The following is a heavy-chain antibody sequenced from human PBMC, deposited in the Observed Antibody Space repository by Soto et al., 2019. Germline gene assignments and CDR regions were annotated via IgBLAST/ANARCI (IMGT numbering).Heavy chain of an antibody. CDR1: GGSISSGGYS. V-gene: IGHV4-30-2*05. J-gene: IGHJ4*02. CDR2: IYYSGST. CDR3: ARHAFFGPSTPSPFDY. Sequence: SETLSLTCAVSGGSISSGGYSGGWFRQPPGKGLEWIGYIYYSGSTYYNPSLKSRVTISVDTSKNQFSLKLSSVTAADTAVYYCARHAFFGPSTPSPFDYWGQGTLVTVSS. D-gene: IGHD2-2*01.